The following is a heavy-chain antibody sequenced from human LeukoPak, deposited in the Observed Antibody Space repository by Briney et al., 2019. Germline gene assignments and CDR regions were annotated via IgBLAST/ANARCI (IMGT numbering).Heavy chain of an antibody. D-gene: IGHD2-2*01. Sequence: QSGGSLRLSCEVSGFTFSNYWMTWVRQAPGKGLEWMANIKEDGSEKNYVDSVKGRFTISRDNAKNSLYLQMSSLRVEDTAVYYCARDGITWPSRAPPGDCWGQGTLVTVSS. V-gene: IGHV3-7*01. J-gene: IGHJ4*02. CDR1: GFTFSNYW. CDR2: IKEDGSEK. CDR3: ARDGITWPSRAPPGDC.